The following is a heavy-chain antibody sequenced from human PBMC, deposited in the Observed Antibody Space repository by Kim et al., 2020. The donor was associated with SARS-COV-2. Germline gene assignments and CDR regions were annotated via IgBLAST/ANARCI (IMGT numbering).Heavy chain of an antibody. Sequence: ASVKVSCKASGYTFTSYDINWVRQATGQGLEWMGWMNPNSGNTGYAQKFQGRVTMTRNTSISTAYMELSSLRSEDTAVYYCVRLDSSGYYYEERLDYWGQGTLVTVSS. J-gene: IGHJ4*02. D-gene: IGHD3-22*01. CDR2: MNPNSGNT. CDR3: VRLDSSGYYYEERLDY. V-gene: IGHV1-8*01. CDR1: GYTFTSYD.